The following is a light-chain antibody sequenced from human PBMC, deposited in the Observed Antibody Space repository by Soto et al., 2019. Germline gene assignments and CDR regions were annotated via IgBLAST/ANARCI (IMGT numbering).Light chain of an antibody. CDR2: GAS. Sequence: QLTQSPSSLSASVGDRVTITCRASQDISRYLAWYQQRAGKAPKLLIYGASTLQSGVPSRFRGAGSGTAFTLTLSSLQPADFATDHCQQLQRTQFTFGHGTTVDV. CDR1: QDISRY. J-gene: IGKJ3*01. V-gene: IGKV1-9*01. CDR3: QQLQRTQFT.